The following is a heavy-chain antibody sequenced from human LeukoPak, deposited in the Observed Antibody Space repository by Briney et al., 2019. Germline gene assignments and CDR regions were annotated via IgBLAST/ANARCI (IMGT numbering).Heavy chain of an antibody. J-gene: IGHJ4*02. V-gene: IGHV3-23*01. CDR1: GFSFSSYA. CDR2: ISGRGGST. D-gene: IGHD3-22*01. CDR3: AKSRGSGYYDY. Sequence: GGSLRLSCAASGFSFSSYAMSWLRQAPGKGLEWVSGISGRGGSTYYADSVKGRFTISRDNSKNTLYVQMNSLRAEDTAVYYCAKSRGSGYYDYWGQGTLVTVSS.